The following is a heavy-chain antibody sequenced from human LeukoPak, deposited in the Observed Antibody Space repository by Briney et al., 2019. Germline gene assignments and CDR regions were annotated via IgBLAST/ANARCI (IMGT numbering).Heavy chain of an antibody. CDR2: INHSGST. D-gene: IGHD3-10*01. J-gene: IGHJ6*03. CDR3: ARGGNYYGSGSYSNIYYYHYMDV. CDR1: GGSFSGYY. V-gene: IGHV4-34*01. Sequence: SETLSLTCAVYGGSFSGYYWSWIRQPPGKGLEWIGEINHSGSTNYNPSLKSRVTISVDTSKNQFSLKLSSVTAADTAVYYCARGGNYYGSGSYSNIYYYHYMDVWGKGTTVTVSS.